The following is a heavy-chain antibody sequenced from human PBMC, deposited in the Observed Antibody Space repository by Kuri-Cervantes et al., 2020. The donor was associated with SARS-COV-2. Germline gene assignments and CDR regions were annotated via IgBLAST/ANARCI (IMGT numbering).Heavy chain of an antibody. V-gene: IGHV4-34*01. J-gene: IGHJ6*02. CDR2: INHSGST. CDR1: GGSFSGYY. Sequence: SETLSLTCAVYGGSFSGYYWSWIRQPPGKGLEWIGEINHSGSTNYNPSLRSRLTISVDTSKNQLSLRLRSVTAADTAVYYCARRGKGSSWRYGMDVWGQGTMVTVSS. CDR3: ARRGKGSSWRYGMDV. D-gene: IGHD6-13*01.